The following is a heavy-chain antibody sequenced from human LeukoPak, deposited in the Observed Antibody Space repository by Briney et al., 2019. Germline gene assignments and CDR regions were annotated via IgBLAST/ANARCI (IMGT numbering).Heavy chain of an antibody. V-gene: IGHV3-30*04. CDR2: ISYDGSNK. D-gene: IGHD3-10*01. CDR1: GFTFNSYA. J-gene: IGHJ5*02. Sequence: PGGSLRLSCAASGFTFNSYALHWVRQAPGKGLEWVAVISYDGSNKYYADSVKGRFTISRDISKNTLYLEMNSLRLEDTAVYYCAKDLMRDRWFGESWGQGTLVTVSS. CDR3: AKDLMRDRWFGES.